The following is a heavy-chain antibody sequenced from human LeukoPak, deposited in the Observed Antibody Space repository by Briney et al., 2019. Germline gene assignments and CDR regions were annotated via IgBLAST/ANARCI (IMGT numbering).Heavy chain of an antibody. D-gene: IGHD1-26*01. CDR3: ARDRGSGSYPDY. J-gene: IGHJ4*02. Sequence: PGGSLRLSCAASGFTVSRNYMNWVRQAPGKGLEWVSAISGSGGSTYYADSVKGRFTISRDNSKNTLYLQMNSLRAEDTAVYYCARDRGSGSYPDYWGQGTLVTVSS. CDR2: ISGSGGST. V-gene: IGHV3-23*01. CDR1: GFTVSRNY.